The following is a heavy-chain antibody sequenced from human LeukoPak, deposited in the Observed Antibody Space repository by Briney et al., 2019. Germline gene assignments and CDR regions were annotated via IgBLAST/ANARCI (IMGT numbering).Heavy chain of an antibody. V-gene: IGHV4-34*01. D-gene: IGHD6-13*01. Sequence: PSETLSLTCAVYGGSLSGYYWSWIRQPPGKGLEWIGEINHSGSTNYNPSLKSRVTISVDTSKNQFSLKLSSVTAADTAVYYCARTEGTSSWSRNYYYYAMDVWGQGTTVTVSS. CDR3: ARTEGTSSWSRNYYYYAMDV. J-gene: IGHJ6*02. CDR2: INHSGST. CDR1: GGSLSGYY.